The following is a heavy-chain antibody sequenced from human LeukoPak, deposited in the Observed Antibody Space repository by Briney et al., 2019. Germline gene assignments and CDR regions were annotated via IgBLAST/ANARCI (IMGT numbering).Heavy chain of an antibody. CDR1: GGSISSGGYY. J-gene: IGHJ4*02. D-gene: IGHD4-17*01. CDR2: IYHSGST. V-gene: IGHV4-30-2*01. CDR3: ASQVNYGDYF. Sequence: SQTLSLTCTVSGGSISSGGYYWSWIRQPPGKGLEWIGYIYHSGSTYYNPSLKSRVTISVDTSKNQFSLKLSSVTAADTAVYYCASQVNYGDYFWGQGTLVTVSS.